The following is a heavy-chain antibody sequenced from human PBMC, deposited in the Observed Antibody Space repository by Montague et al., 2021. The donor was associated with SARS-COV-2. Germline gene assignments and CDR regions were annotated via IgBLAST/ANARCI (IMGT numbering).Heavy chain of an antibody. V-gene: IGHV4-34*01. Sequence: SETLSLTCAVYGGTFSAHSWGWVRQSPGKGLEWIGEINHRGSTTYMSSLKSRVTMSVDTSKNQFSLKLSSVTAADTAIYYCARGGLAGGNYDIWSFSYMSPRDYWGQGTLVTVSS. CDR2: INHRGST. J-gene: IGHJ4*02. D-gene: IGHD3-3*01. CDR1: GGTFSAHS. CDR3: ARGGLAGGNYDIWSFSYMSPRDY.